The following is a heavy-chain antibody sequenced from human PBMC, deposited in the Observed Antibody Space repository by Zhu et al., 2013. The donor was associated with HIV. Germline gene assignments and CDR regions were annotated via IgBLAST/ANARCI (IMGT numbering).Heavy chain of an antibody. Sequence: QVQLVQSGAEVKKPGASVKVSCKASGYTFTGYYIHWVRQAPGQGLEWMGWINPNSGGTNYAQKFQGRVTLTRDTSISSAYMTGDTSIRSAYMDLTRLRSDDTAVYYCARGPLKAYYFDYWGQGTLVTVSS. CDR1: GYTFTGYY. CDR3: ARGPLKAYYFDY. V-gene: IGHV1-2*02. J-gene: IGHJ4*02. CDR2: INPNSGGT.